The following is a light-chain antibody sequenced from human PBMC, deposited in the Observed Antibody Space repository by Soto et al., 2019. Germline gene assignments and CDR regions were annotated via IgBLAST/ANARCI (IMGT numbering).Light chain of an antibody. J-gene: IGKJ1*01. CDR3: QQYSDSSGA. CDR1: QSISKS. Sequence: DFQVTQSPSSLSASVGDRVTITCRASQSISKSLNWYQQKPGKAPELLIYAASSLQSGVPSRFSGSGSGTDFTLTISSLQPDDFATYYCQQYSDSSGAFGQGTKVDIK. V-gene: IGKV1-39*01. CDR2: AAS.